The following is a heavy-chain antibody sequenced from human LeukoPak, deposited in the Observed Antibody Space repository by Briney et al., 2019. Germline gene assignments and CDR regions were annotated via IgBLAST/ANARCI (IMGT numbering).Heavy chain of an antibody. CDR2: INHSGST. CDR3: ARHVGKWGFDY. Sequence: SETLSLTCAVYGGSFSGYYWSWIRQPPGKGLEWIGEINHSGSTNYNPSLKSRVIISVDTSNNQFSLKLSSVTAADTAMYYCARHVGKWGFDYWGQGTLVTISS. V-gene: IGHV4-34*01. J-gene: IGHJ4*02. CDR1: GGSFSGYY. D-gene: IGHD1-26*01.